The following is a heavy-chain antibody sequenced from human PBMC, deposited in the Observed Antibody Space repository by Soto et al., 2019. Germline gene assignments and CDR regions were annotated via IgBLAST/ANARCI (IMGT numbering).Heavy chain of an antibody. CDR3: TSSPRGYCSSTSCRELGNYYGMDV. CDR2: IYYSGST. CDR1: GGSSSSSGYY. Sequence: PSETLSLTWSVSGGSSSSSGYYWGWIRQPPGKGLEWIGRIYYSGSTYYNPSLKSRVTISVDTSKNQFSLKLSSVTAADTAVYYCTSSPRGYCSSTSCRELGNYYGMDVWGQGTTVTVSS. J-gene: IGHJ6*02. D-gene: IGHD2-2*01. V-gene: IGHV4-39*01.